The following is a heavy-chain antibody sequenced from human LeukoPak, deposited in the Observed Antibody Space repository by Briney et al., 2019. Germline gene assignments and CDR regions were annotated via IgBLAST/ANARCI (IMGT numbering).Heavy chain of an antibody. CDR3: ARGVGPTIFFNY. D-gene: IGHD1-26*01. Sequence: GASVKVSCKASGYSFTDYYMHWVRQAPGQGLEWMGWINPNSGGANYAQKFRGRVTLTRDTSISTAYMELSSLRSDDAAVYYCARGVGPTIFFNYWGQGTLVTVSS. J-gene: IGHJ4*02. CDR1: GYSFTDYY. CDR2: INPNSGGA. V-gene: IGHV1-2*02.